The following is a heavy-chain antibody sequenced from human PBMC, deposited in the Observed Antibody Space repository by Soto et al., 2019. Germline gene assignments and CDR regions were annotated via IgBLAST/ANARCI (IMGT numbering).Heavy chain of an antibody. V-gene: IGHV1-18*01. Sequence: QVQLVQSGAEVKKPGASVKVSCKASGYTFTIYGISWVRQAPGQGLEWRGWLSAYNVNTNYAQTLQGRVTMTTDTSTSTAYMELRSLRSDGTAVYYCARVELAALPIDYWGQGNLVPVSS. J-gene: IGHJ4*02. CDR1: GYTFTIYG. CDR3: ARVELAALPIDY. CDR2: LSAYNVNT. D-gene: IGHD6-6*01.